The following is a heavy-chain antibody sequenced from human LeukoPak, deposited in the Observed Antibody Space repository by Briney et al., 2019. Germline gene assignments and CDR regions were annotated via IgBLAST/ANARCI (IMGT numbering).Heavy chain of an antibody. D-gene: IGHD3-3*01. V-gene: IGHV3-30-3*01. CDR1: GFTFSSYA. J-gene: IGHJ4*02. Sequence: GRSLRLSCAASGFTFSSYAMHWVRQAPGKGLEGVAVISYDGSNKYYADSVKGRFTISRDNSKNTLYLQMNSLRAEDTAVYYCARSPYDFWTGSEYYFDYWGQGTLVTVSS. CDR3: ARSPYDFWTGSEYYFDY. CDR2: ISYDGSNK.